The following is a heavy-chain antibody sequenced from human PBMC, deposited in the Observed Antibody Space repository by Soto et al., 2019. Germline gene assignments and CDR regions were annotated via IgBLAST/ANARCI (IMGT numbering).Heavy chain of an antibody. J-gene: IGHJ6*02. CDR2: ISGSGGST. CDR1: GFTFSSYA. CDR3: AKARGYDYNGMDV. D-gene: IGHD5-12*01. Sequence: PGGSLRLSCAASGFTFSSYAMSWVRQAPGKGLEWVSAISGSGGSTYYADSVKGRSTISRDNSKNTLYLQMNSLRAEDTAVYYCAKARGYDYNGMDVWGQGTTVAVAS. V-gene: IGHV3-23*01.